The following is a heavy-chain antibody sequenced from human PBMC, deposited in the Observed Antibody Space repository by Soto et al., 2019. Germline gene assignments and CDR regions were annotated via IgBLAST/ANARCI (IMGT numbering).Heavy chain of an antibody. Sequence: GGSLRLSCAASGFTVSSNYMSWVRQAPGKGLEWVSVIYSGGSTYYADSVKGRFTISRDNSKNTLYLQMNSLRAEDTAVYYCARDQTTVTTWSDYWGQGTLVTVSS. CDR2: IYSGGST. J-gene: IGHJ4*02. CDR1: GFTVSSNY. CDR3: ARDQTTVTTWSDY. V-gene: IGHV3-66*01. D-gene: IGHD4-17*01.